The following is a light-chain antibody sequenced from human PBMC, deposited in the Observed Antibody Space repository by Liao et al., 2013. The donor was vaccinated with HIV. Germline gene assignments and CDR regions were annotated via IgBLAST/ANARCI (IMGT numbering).Light chain of an antibody. CDR1: NFRSKS. CDR3: QTWDSSTACVV. CDR2: YDT. J-gene: IGLJ2*01. V-gene: IGLV3-21*01. Sequence: SYELTQPPSVSVAPGMTARITCGGNNFRSKSVHWYQQKTDQAPVLVIFYDTDRPSGIPERFSGSNSGNTATLTISGTQAMDEADYYCQTWDSSTACVVFGGGTKLTVL.